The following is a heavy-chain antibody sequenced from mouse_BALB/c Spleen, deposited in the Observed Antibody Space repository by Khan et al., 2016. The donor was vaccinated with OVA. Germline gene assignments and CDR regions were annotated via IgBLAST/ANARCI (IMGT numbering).Heavy chain of an antibody. CDR2: IWGDGGT. D-gene: IGHD2-10*01. V-gene: IGHV2-6-7*01. Sequence: QVQLKQSGPGLVAPSQSLSITCTVSGFSLTGYGVNWVRQPPGKGLEWLGMIWGDGGTDYNSALNSRLSISQANSKSQIFLTMNSLQTDDTCRYDCARAYYGNYREAMDYWGQGTSVTVSS. CDR3: ARAYYGNYREAMDY. CDR1: GFSLTGYG. J-gene: IGHJ4*01.